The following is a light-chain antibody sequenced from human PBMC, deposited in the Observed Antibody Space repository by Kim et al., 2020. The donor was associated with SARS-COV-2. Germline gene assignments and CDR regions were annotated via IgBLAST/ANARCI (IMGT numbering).Light chain of an antibody. V-gene: IGKV3-20*01. CDR2: GAS. CDR1: QSLSSNY. J-gene: IGKJ5*01. CDR3: QQSGNFPIT. Sequence: DIVMTQSPGTLSLSPGERATLSCRAGQSLSSNYLAWYQQKPGQAPRLLMDGASSRATGIPGQFSGSGSWADFTTTISSLEAEDFSVYYCQQSGNFPITFGQGTRLEIK.